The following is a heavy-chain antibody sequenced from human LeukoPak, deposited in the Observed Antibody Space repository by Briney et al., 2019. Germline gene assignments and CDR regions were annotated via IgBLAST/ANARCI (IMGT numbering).Heavy chain of an antibody. V-gene: IGHV3-21*01. Sequence: PGGSLRHSCAASGFTLSSYSMNWVRQAPGKGLEWVSSISSSSSYIYYADSVKGRFTISRDNAKNSLYLQMNSLRAEDTAVYYCARYPRFGMTTAWFDPWGQGTLVTVSS. D-gene: IGHD4-11*01. J-gene: IGHJ5*02. CDR3: ARYPRFGMTTAWFDP. CDR2: ISSSSSYI. CDR1: GFTLSSYS.